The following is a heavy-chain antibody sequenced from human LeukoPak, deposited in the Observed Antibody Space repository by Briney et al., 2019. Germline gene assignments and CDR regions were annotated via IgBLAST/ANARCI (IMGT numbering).Heavy chain of an antibody. V-gene: IGHV3-21*04. D-gene: IGHD4-17*01. J-gene: IGHJ4*02. CDR3: AKTMVNTVIAIEY. Sequence: GGSLRLSCAASGFTFSSYSMNWVRQAPGKGLEWVSSISSSSNYIYYADSMKGRFTISRDNAKNSLYLQMNSLRAEDTAVYYCAKTMVNTVIAIEYWGQGTLVTVSS. CDR1: GFTFSSYS. CDR2: ISSSSNYI.